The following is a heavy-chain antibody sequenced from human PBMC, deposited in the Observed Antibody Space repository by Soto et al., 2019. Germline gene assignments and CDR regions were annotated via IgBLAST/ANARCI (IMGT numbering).Heavy chain of an antibody. J-gene: IGHJ6*02. V-gene: IGHV4-31*03. CDR1: GGSIRSGGYY. CDR2: IYYNWNT. CDR3: SRDRLMATAGTARHYFGLDV. Sequence: SETLSLTCTVSGGSIRSGGYYWSWVRQNPRKGLECIGNIYYNWNTYYNPSLKSRLTISVDTSKNQFSLNLGAVTAADTAVYYCSRDRLMATAGTARHYFGLDVWGQGTTVTVSS. D-gene: IGHD5-18*01.